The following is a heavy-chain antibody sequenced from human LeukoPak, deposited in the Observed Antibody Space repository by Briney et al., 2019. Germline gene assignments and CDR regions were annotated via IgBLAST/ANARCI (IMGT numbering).Heavy chain of an antibody. CDR3: ARECIDGYYESSGYDL. CDR1: GFSLSGYW. J-gene: IGHJ4*02. V-gene: IGHV3-7*01. Sequence: GGSLRLSCAASGFSLSGYWMTWVRQAPGKGLEWVANIKDDGSRKHDVASARGRFTISRDNAKNSLYLDMNSLRAEDTAVYYCARECIDGYYESSGYDLWGQGTLVIVSS. CDR2: IKDDGSRK. D-gene: IGHD3-22*01.